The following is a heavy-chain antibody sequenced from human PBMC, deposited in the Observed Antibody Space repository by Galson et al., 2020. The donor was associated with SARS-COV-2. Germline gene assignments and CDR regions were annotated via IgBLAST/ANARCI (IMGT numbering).Heavy chain of an antibody. CDR2: ISYDGSDK. CDR1: GFTFSSYG. V-gene: IGHV3-30*18. Sequence: GGSLRLSCAASGFTFSSYGMHWVRQAPGKGLEWVAVISYDGSDKYYADSVKGRFTISRDNSKNTLYLQMNSLRAEDTAVYYCAKHYSYGYSAGYFDLWGRGTLVTVSS. J-gene: IGHJ2*01. CDR3: AKHYSYGYSAGYFDL. D-gene: IGHD5-18*01.